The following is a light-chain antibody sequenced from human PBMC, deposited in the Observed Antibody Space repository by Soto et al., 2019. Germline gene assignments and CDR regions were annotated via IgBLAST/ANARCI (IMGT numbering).Light chain of an antibody. CDR3: QQYGSSPIT. V-gene: IGKV3-20*01. Sequence: EIVLTQSQCTLSLSPGERATPSWRTSPSVSSSYLAWYQQKPGQAPRLLIYAASSRATGIPDRFSGSGSGTDFSLTISRLETEEFAVYYCQQYGSSPITFGQGTRLEIK. CDR2: AAS. CDR1: PSVSSSY. J-gene: IGKJ5*01.